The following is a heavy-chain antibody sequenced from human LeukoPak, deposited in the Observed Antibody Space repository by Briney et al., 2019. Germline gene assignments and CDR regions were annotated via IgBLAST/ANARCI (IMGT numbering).Heavy chain of an antibody. J-gene: IGHJ3*02. D-gene: IGHD6-13*01. CDR2: ISAYNGNT. CDR1: GGTFSSYT. CDR3: ARDFRVIAAAGRCAFDI. V-gene: IGHV1-18*01. Sequence: ASVKVSCKASGGTFSSYTISWVRQAPGQGLEWMGWISAYNGNTNYAQKLQGRVTMTTDTSTSTAYMELRSLRSDDTAVYCCARDFRVIAAAGRCAFDIWGQGTMVTVSS.